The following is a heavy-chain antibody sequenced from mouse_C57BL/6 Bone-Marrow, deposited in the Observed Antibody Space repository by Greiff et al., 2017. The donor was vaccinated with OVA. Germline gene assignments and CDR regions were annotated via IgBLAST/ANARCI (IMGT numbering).Heavy chain of an antibody. J-gene: IGHJ2*01. Sequence: VQLQQPGAELVRPGSSVKLSCKASGYTFTSYWMDWVKHRPGQGLEWIGNIYPSDSETHYNQKFKDKATLTVDKSSSTAYMQLSSLTSEDSAVYYCARSLGSPYYFDYWAKAPLSQSPQ. CDR3: ARSLGSPYYFDY. CDR1: GYTFTSYW. V-gene: IGHV1-61*01. CDR2: IYPSDSET. D-gene: IGHD1-2*01.